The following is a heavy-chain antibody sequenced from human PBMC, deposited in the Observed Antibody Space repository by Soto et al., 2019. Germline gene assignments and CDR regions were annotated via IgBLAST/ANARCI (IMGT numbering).Heavy chain of an antibody. CDR1: GFTFSSYS. V-gene: IGHV3-21*01. D-gene: IGHD3-9*01. CDR2: ISSSSSYI. CDR3: ARDGGITISLRQGAFDI. Sequence: GGSLRLSCAASGFTFSSYSMNWVRQAPGKGLEWVSSISSSSSYIYYADSVKGRFTISRDNAKKSLYLQMNSLRAEDTAVYYCARDGGITISLRQGAFDIWGQGTMVTVSS. J-gene: IGHJ3*02.